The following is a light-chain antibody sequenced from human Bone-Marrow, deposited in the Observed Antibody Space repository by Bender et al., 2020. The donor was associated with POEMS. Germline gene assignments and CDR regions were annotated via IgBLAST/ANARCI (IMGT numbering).Light chain of an antibody. CDR1: NIGSKS. CDR3: QRWASGDDQV. Sequence: SYVLTQPPSVSVAPGKTASITCGGNNIGSKSVQWYQQKPGQAPVVVVYDDSERPSGIPERFSGSNSGNTATLTISRVEAGDEADYYCQRWASGDDQVFGGGTKLTVL. V-gene: IGLV3-21*03. CDR2: DDS. J-gene: IGLJ3*02.